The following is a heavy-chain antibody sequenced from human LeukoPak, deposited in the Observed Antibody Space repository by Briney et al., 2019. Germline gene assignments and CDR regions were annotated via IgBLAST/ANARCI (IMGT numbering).Heavy chain of an antibody. Sequence: SETLSLTCTVSGGSISSYYWSWIRQPPGKGLEWIGYIYYSGSTNYNPSLKSRVTISVDTSKNQFSLKLSSVTAADTAVYYCARLGVDIVATINYYYGMDVWGQGTTVTVSS. J-gene: IGHJ6*02. D-gene: IGHD5-12*01. CDR1: GGSISSYY. CDR2: IYYSGST. CDR3: ARLGVDIVATINYYYGMDV. V-gene: IGHV4-59*08.